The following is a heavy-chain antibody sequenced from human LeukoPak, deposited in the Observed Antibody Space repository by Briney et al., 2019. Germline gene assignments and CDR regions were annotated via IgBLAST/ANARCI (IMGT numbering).Heavy chain of an antibody. J-gene: IGHJ3*02. CDR2: ITGSGRST. CDR1: GFSFSNFG. CDR3: ARDFPGDAFDI. Sequence: GGSLRLSCAASGFSFSNFGMSWVRQSPGKGLEWVSAITGSGRSTYSADSVKGRFTVSRDNSKNTLYLQMTSLRAEDTAVYYCARDFPGDAFDIWGQGTMVTVSS. V-gene: IGHV3-23*01.